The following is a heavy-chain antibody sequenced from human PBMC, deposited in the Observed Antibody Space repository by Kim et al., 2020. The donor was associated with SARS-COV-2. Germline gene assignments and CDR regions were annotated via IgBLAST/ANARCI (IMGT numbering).Heavy chain of an antibody. D-gene: IGHD3-9*01. CDR2: ISAYNGNT. CDR3: ARDGDVLRYFDWLHYYYGMDV. CDR1: GYTFTSYG. J-gene: IGHJ6*02. V-gene: IGHV1-18*01. Sequence: ASVKVSCKASGYTFTSYGISWVRQAPGQGLEWMGWISAYNGNTNYAQKLQGRVTMTTDTSTSTAYMELRSLRSDDTAVYYCARDGDVLRYFDWLHYYYGMDVWDQGTTVTVSS.